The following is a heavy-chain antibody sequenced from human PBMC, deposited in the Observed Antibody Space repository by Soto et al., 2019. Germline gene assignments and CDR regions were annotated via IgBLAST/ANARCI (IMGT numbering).Heavy chain of an antibody. Sequence: QVQLVQSGAEVKKPGSSVKVSCKASGGTFSSYAISWVRQAPGQGLEWMGGIIPIFGTANYAQKFQGRVTITADESTSTAYMELSSLRSEDTAVYYCARGGVGGPAYGDYGEPDYWGQGTLVTVSS. CDR3: ARGGVGGPAYGDYGEPDY. CDR2: IIPIFGTA. J-gene: IGHJ4*02. D-gene: IGHD4-17*01. V-gene: IGHV1-69*01. CDR1: GGTFSSYA.